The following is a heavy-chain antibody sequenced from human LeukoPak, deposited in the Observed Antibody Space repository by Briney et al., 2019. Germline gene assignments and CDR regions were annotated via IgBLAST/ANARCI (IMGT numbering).Heavy chain of an antibody. J-gene: IGHJ5*02. D-gene: IGHD2-15*01. CDR1: GGSISSSSYY. Sequence: PSETLSLTCTVSGGSISSSSYYWAWIRQPPGKGLEWIGYIYYSGTTYNNPSLKSRVTISVDTSKNQFSLKLSSVTAADTAVYYCARASSGGTCYHCGSFDPWGQGTLVTVSS. CDR2: IYYSGTT. V-gene: IGHV4-39*01. CDR3: ARASSGGTCYHCGSFDP.